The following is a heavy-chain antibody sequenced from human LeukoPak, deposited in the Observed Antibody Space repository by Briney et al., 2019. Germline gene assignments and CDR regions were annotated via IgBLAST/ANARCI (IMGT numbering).Heavy chain of an antibody. V-gene: IGHV3-73*01. CDR1: GFTFSGSA. CDR2: IRSKANSYAT. CDR3: TREYYYDSSGYYYYYHYMDV. J-gene: IGHJ6*03. Sequence: PGGSLRLPCAASGFTFSGSAMHWVRQASGKGLEWVGRIRSKANSYATAYAASVKGRFTISRDDSKNTAYLQMNSLKTEDTAVYYCTREYYYDSSGYYYYYHYMDVRGKGTTVTVSS. D-gene: IGHD3-22*01.